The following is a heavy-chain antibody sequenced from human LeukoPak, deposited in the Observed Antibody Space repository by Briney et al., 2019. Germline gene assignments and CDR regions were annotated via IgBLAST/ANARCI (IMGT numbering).Heavy chain of an antibody. CDR3: ARDQGPAAGTGDDAFDI. D-gene: IGHD6-13*01. Sequence: SQTLSLTCAISGDSVSSNSAAWNWIRQSPSRGLEWLGRTYYRSKRYNDYAVSVKSRITINPDTSKNQFSLQLNSVTPEDTAVYYCARDQGPAAGTGDDAFDIWGQGTMVTVSS. CDR2: TYYRSKRYN. CDR1: GDSVSSNSAA. J-gene: IGHJ3*02. V-gene: IGHV6-1*01.